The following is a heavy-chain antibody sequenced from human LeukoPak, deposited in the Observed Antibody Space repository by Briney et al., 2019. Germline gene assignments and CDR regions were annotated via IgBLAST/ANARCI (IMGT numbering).Heavy chain of an antibody. Sequence: GGSLRLSCEASGFPVNSFAMHWVRQAPGEGLEWISYISGDTNTIYYADSVRGRFTISRDNAKNTLYLQMNSLRAEDTAVYYCARDGPKDLNWFDPWGQGTLVTVSS. V-gene: IGHV3-48*04. J-gene: IGHJ5*02. CDR3: ARDGPKDLNWFDP. CDR2: ISGDTNTI. CDR1: GFPVNSFA.